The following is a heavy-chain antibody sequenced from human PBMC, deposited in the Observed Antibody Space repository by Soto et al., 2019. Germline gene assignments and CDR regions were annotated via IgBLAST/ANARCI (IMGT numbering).Heavy chain of an antibody. J-gene: IGHJ3*02. CDR1: GGTFSSDA. CDR3: ARAGSYGAFDI. Sequence: SSVKGSFRASGGTFSSDAISWVRQAPGQGLEWMGGIIPIFGTANYEQKFQGRVTITADESTSTAYMELSSLRSEDTAVYYCARAGSYGAFDIWGQGTMVTVSS. V-gene: IGHV1-69*13. D-gene: IGHD1-26*01. CDR2: IIPIFGTA.